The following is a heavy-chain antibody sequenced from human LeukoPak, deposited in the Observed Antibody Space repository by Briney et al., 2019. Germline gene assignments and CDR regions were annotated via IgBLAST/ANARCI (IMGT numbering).Heavy chain of an antibody. CDR1: GGSISSSSYY. CDR2: IYYSGST. J-gene: IGHJ6*03. Sequence: SETLSLTCTVSGGSISSSSYYWGWIRQPPGKGLEWIGSIYYSGSTYYNPSLKSRVTISVDTSKNQFSLKLSSVTAADTAVYYCARGVTDRNPRSYYYYYMDVWGKGTTVTVSS. CDR3: ARGVTDRNPRSYYYYYMDV. D-gene: IGHD2-21*02. V-gene: IGHV4-39*07.